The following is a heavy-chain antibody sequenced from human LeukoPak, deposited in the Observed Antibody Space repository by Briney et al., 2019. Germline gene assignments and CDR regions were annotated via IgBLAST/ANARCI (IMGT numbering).Heavy chain of an antibody. D-gene: IGHD3-10*01. CDR1: GGSFSGYY. J-gene: IGHJ3*02. V-gene: IGHV4-34*01. Sequence: SETLSLTCAVYGGSFSGYYWSWIRQPPGKGLEWIGEINHSGSTNYNPSLKSRVTISVDTSKNQFSLKLSSVTAADTAVYYCAGRKVRGVINVFVRAFDIWGQGTMVTVSS. CDR3: AGRKVRGVINVFVRAFDI. CDR2: INHSGST.